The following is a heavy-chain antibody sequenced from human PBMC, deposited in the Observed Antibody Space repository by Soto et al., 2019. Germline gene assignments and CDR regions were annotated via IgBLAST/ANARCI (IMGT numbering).Heavy chain of an antibody. V-gene: IGHV1-69*08. CDR3: ARDNVAAAGTRWFYP. D-gene: IGHD6-13*01. CDR1: GGTFSSYT. Sequence: QVQLVQSGAEVKKPGSSVKVSCKASGGTFSSYTISWVRQAPGQGLEWMGRIIPILGIANYAKKFQGRVTITADESTSTAYMELSSLRSEDTAVYYCARDNVAAAGTRWFYPWGQGTLVTVSS. CDR2: IIPILGIA. J-gene: IGHJ5*02.